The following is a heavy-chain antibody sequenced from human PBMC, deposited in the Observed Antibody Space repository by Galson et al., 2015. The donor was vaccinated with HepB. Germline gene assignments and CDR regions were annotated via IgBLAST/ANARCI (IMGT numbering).Heavy chain of an antibody. D-gene: IGHD3-10*01. CDR2: IIPILGIA. Sequence: SVKVSCKASGGTFSSYAISWVRQAPGQGLEWMGRIIPILGIANYAQKFQGRVTITADKSTSTAYMELSSLRSEDMAVYYCARDDGNYFDAFDIWGQGTMVTVSS. CDR3: ARDDGNYFDAFDI. CDR1: GGTFSSYA. J-gene: IGHJ3*02. V-gene: IGHV1-69*04.